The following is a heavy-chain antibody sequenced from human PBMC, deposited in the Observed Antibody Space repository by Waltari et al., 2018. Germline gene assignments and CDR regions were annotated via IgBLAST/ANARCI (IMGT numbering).Heavy chain of an antibody. CDR1: GGPIRLSTC. CDR3: ARITYYDILTGYYNVDYFDY. CDR2: IYHSGRT. D-gene: IGHD3-9*01. J-gene: IGHJ4*02. V-gene: IGHV4-4*02. Sequence: QVQLQESGPGLVKPSGPLSLTCAVSGGPIRLSTCWSLVRQPPGTGLGWSGEIYHSGRTNYNPSLKSRVTISVDKSKNQFSLKLSSVTAADTAVYYCARITYYDILTGYYNVDYFDYWGQGTLVTVSS.